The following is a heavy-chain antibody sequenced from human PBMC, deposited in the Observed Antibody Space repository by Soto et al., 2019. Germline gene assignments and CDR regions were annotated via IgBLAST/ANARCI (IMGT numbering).Heavy chain of an antibody. D-gene: IGHD1-20*01. CDR3: AREQYNWKI. V-gene: IGHV4-59*01. CDR1: GGSISTYY. J-gene: IGHJ4*02. Sequence: ASETLSLTCTVSGGSISTYYWSWIRQPPGKALEWLGYIYYNGNSYYNPSLKSRLTMSVDTSKNQFSLRLSSATAADTAVYYCAREQYNWKIWGQGTLVTVSS. CDR2: IYYNGNS.